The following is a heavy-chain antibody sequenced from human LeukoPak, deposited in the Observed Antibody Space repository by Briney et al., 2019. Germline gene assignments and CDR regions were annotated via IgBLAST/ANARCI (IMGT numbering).Heavy chain of an antibody. D-gene: IGHD2-2*01. V-gene: IGHV1-69*04. J-gene: IGHJ4*02. CDR1: GGTFSSYA. CDR3: ATYCSSTSCYIWGYYFDY. Sequence: SVKVSCKASGGTFSSYAISWVRQAPGQGLEWMGRIIPILGIANYAQKFQGRVTITADASTSTAYMELSSLRSEDTAVYYCATYCSSTSCYIWGYYFDYWGQGTLVTVSS. CDR2: IIPILGIA.